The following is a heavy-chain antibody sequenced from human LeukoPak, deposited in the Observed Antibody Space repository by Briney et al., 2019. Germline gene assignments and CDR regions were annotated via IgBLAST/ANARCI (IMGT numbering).Heavy chain of an antibody. CDR3: AKDLLKYSSSWYLPDY. V-gene: IGHV3-23*01. Sequence: GGSLRLSCAASGFTFSSYAMSWVRQAPGKGREWVSAISGSGGSTYYADSVKGRFTISRDNSKNTLYLQMNSLRAEDTAVYYCAKDLLKYSSSWYLPDYWGQGTLVTVSS. CDR1: GFTFSSYA. D-gene: IGHD6-13*01. J-gene: IGHJ4*02. CDR2: ISGSGGST.